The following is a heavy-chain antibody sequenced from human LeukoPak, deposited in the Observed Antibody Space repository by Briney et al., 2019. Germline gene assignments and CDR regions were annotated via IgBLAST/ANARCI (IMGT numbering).Heavy chain of an antibody. CDR2: ISSGSSYI. J-gene: IGHJ4*02. Sequence: PGGSLRLSCAASGFTFSSHTMNWVRQAPGKELEWVSSISSGSSYIYYADSVKGRFTISRDNSKNTLYLEMNSLRAEDTAVYYCAKDIGSYYDYWGQGTLVTVSS. V-gene: IGHV3-21*01. D-gene: IGHD3-10*01. CDR3: AKDIGSYYDY. CDR1: GFTFSSHT.